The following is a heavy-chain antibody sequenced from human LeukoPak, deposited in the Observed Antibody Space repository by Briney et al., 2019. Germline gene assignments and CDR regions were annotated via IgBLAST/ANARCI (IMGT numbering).Heavy chain of an antibody. V-gene: IGHV3-7*01. CDR3: ATSGNLGNDF. CDR1: GFTYSTYW. CDR2: IKQDESEK. J-gene: IGHJ4*02. Sequence: QPGGSLRLSCAASGFTYSTYWMTWVRQAPGKGLEWVANIKQDESEKYYVDSVKGRFTISRDNAKSSLFLQMNSLRVEDTAVYYCATSGNLGNDFWGQGTLVTVSS. D-gene: IGHD3-16*01.